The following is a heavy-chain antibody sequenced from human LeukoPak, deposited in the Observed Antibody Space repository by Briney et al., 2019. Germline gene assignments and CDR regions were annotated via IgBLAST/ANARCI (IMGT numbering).Heavy chain of an antibody. CDR2: IRRNSDGGTI. D-gene: IGHD3-22*01. CDR1: GFSFSDAW. J-gene: IGHJ5*02. CDR3: ATDFYDTT. Sequence: GGSLRLSCATSGFSFSDAWMNWVRQAPGKGLEWVGRIRRNSDGGTIDYAAPVKGRFALSRDDSKNTPYLHMSSLQTEDTAVYYCATDFYDTTWGQGTLVTVSS. V-gene: IGHV3-15*07.